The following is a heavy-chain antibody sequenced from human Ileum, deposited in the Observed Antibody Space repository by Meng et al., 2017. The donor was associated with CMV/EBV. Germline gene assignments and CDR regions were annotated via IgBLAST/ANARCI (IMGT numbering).Heavy chain of an antibody. J-gene: IGHJ4*02. D-gene: IGHD3-22*01. CDR3: ATARRGCSTASCYLEN. V-gene: IGHV4-4*02. CDR1: W. CDR2: IFQTGRT. Sequence: WWVWVRQSPEKGLEWIGEIFQTGRTNYDPSLSSRITISVDKSKNQCSLKMNSVSVADTAMYYCATARRGCSTASCYLENWGQGTLVTVSS.